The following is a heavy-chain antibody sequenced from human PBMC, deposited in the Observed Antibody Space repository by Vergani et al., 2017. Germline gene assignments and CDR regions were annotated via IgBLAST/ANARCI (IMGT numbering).Heavy chain of an antibody. CDR3: ARDASGLAFDY. CDR1: GFTVSSNY. D-gene: IGHD3-22*01. Sequence: EVQLLESGGGLIQPGGSLRLSRAASGFTVSSNYMSWVRQAPGKGLEWVSVIYSGGSTYYADSVKGRFTISRDNSKNTRYLQMNSLRAEDTAVYYCARDASGLAFDYWGQGTLVTVSS. J-gene: IGHJ4*02. V-gene: IGHV3-53*01. CDR2: IYSGGST.